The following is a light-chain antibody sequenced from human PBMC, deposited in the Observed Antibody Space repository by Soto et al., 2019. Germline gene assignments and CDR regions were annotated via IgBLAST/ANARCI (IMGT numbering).Light chain of an antibody. CDR3: QQYNNWPPWT. CDR2: GAS. J-gene: IGKJ1*01. V-gene: IGKV3-15*01. Sequence: ERVMTQSPATLSVTTGERATLSCRASQSVSSNLAWYQQKPGQAPRLLIYGASTRATGIPARFSGSGSGTEFTLTISSLQSEDFAVYYCQQYNNWPPWTFGQGTKVDIK. CDR1: QSVSSN.